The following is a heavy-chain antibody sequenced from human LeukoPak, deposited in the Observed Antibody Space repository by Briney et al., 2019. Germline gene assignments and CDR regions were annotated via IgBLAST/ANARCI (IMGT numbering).Heavy chain of an antibody. CDR2: WRESGSIT. V-gene: IGHV3-23*01. J-gene: IGHJ4*02. D-gene: IGHD6-19*01. CDR3: ASAHGYSSEYK. CDR1: GFAFSFFA. Sequence: GGSLRISCETSGFAFSFFAISLLRQASRKGLEGVSSWRESGSITYYADSVKGRFNISRDNPKNTLNLRMNSLRAEDTALYDCASAHGYSSEYKWGQGTLVTVSS.